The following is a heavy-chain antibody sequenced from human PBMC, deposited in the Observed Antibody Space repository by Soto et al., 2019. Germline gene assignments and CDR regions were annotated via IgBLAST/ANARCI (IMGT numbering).Heavy chain of an antibody. V-gene: IGHV3-23*01. J-gene: IGHJ4*02. CDR1: GFTFSSYA. CDR2: ISGSGGST. Sequence: GGSLRLSCAASGFTFSSYAMSWVRQAPGKGLEWVSAISGSGGSTYYADSVKGRFTISRDNSKNSVYLQMNSLKTEDTAVYYCVRATYFSDSSGYTRCLDYWGQGTLVTVSS. D-gene: IGHD3-22*01. CDR3: VRATYFSDSSGYTRCLDY.